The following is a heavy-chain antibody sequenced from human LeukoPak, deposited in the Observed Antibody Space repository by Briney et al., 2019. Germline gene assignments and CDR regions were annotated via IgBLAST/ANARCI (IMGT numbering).Heavy chain of an antibody. CDR3: AKDPTGKTPDPNYFDY. D-gene: IGHD1-14*01. V-gene: IGHV3-23*01. J-gene: IGHJ4*02. CDR1: GFTFSSYA. CDR2: ISGSGGST. Sequence: GGPLRLSCAASGFTFSSYAMSWVRQAPGKGLEWVSAISGSGGSTYYADSVKGRFTISRDNSKNTLYLQMNSLRAEDTAVYYCAKDPTGKTPDPNYFDYWGQGTLVTVSS.